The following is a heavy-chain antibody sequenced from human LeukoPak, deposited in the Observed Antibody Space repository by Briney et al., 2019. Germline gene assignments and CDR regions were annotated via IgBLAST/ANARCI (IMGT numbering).Heavy chain of an antibody. D-gene: IGHD2-2*01. CDR2: ISSSGSTI. V-gene: IGHV3-11*04. CDR1: GFTFSDYY. CDR3: ARCSSTGCASSPLAGYLY. J-gene: IGHJ4*02. Sequence: GGLRLSCAASGFTFSDYYMSWIRQAPGKGLEWVSYISSSGSTIYYADSVKGRFTISRDNAKNSLYLQMNSLRAEDTAVYYCARCSSTGCASSPLAGYLYWGQGTLVTVSS.